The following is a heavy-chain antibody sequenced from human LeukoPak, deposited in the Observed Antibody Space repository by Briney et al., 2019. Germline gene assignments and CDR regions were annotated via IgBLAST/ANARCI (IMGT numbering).Heavy chain of an antibody. V-gene: IGHV4-34*01. CDR2: INHSGST. J-gene: IGHJ4*02. CDR3: ARRGRRAVAVPFDY. CDR1: GRSFSGYY. D-gene: IGHD6-19*01. Sequence: SETLSLTCAVYGRSFSGYYWSWIRQPPGKGLEWIGEINHSGSTNYNPSLKSRVTISVDTSKNQFSLKLSSVTAADTAVYYCARRGRRAVAVPFDYWGQGTLVTVSS.